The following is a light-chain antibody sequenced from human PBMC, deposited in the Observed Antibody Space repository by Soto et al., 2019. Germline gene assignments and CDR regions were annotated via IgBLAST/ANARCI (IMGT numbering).Light chain of an antibody. CDR1: QSVSSSY. V-gene: IGKV3-20*01. J-gene: IGKJ1*01. CDR3: QQYFSSPRWT. CDR2: GAS. Sequence: EIVLTQSPGTLSLSPGERATLSCRASQSVSSSYLAWYQQKPGQAPRLLIYGASSRATGIPDRFSGSGSGPDFTLTIIRLEPEDFAVYYCQQYFSSPRWTFGQGTKVEIK.